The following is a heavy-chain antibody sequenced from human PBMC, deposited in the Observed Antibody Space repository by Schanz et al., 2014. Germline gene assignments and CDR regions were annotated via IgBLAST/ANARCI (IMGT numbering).Heavy chain of an antibody. Sequence: QVQLVESGGGVVQPGRSLRLSCAASGFTFSSYAMHWVRQAPGKGLEWVALISYDGNNKYYADSVKGRFTTSRDNSKNTLYLQMNSLRAEDTALYYCASERGYSYGYGAFDIWGQGTMVTVSS. J-gene: IGHJ3*02. D-gene: IGHD5-18*01. CDR2: ISYDGNNK. V-gene: IGHV3-30*14. CDR1: GFTFSSYA. CDR3: ASERGYSYGYGAFDI.